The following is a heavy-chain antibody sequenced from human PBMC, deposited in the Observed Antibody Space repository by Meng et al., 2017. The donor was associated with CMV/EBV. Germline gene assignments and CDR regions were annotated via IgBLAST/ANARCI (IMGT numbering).Heavy chain of an antibody. CDR3: AKESMHANILPAIFHY. CDR2: IRGGGGST. Sequence: GESLKISCVASGFTFSNYAMSWVRQAPGKGLEWVSVIRGGGGSTYYSASVQGRFTISRDTSNNTVYLQMNSLRADDTAIYYCAKESMHANILPAIFHYWGQGTLVTVSS. V-gene: IGHV3-23*01. J-gene: IGHJ4*02. D-gene: IGHD3-9*01. CDR1: GFTFSNYA.